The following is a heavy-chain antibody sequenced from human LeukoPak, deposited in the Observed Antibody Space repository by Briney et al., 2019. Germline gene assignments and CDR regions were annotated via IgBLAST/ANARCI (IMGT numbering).Heavy chain of an antibody. J-gene: IGHJ4*02. CDR3: ARVPVDTAMVGDYYFDY. CDR2: IYHSGST. Sequence: KPSETLSLTCTVSGGSISSSNYYWGWIRQPPGKGLEWIGYIYHSGSTYYNPSLKSRVTISVDRSKNQFSLKLSSVTAADTAVYYCARVPVDTAMVGDYYFDYWGQGTLVTVSS. CDR1: GGSISSSNYY. D-gene: IGHD5-18*01. V-gene: IGHV4-30-2*01.